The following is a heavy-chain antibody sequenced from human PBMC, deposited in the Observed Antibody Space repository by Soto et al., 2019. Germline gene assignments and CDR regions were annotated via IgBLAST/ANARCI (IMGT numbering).Heavy chain of an antibody. V-gene: IGHV4-59*01. D-gene: IGHD6-13*01. J-gene: IGHJ4*02. CDR1: GGSISSYY. Sequence: TLSLTCTVSGGSISSYYWSWIRQPPGKGLEWIGYIYYSGSTNYNPSLKSRVTISVDTSKNQFSLKLSSVTAADTAVYYCARDNREIAAAGFDYWGQGTLVTVSS. CDR3: ARDNREIAAAGFDY. CDR2: IYYSGST.